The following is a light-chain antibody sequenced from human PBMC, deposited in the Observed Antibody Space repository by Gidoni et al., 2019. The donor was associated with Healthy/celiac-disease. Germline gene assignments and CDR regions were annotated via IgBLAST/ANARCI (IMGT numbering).Light chain of an antibody. Sequence: QSALTPPSSVSGSPRQSITIPCTGTSSDVGGYTYVSWCQQHQGKAPKLMIYDVINRPSGVSNRLSGSKSGNTASLTISGSQAEDEDDDYCSSYTSSSTDVVFGGGTKLTVL. V-gene: IGLV2-14*01. CDR1: SSDVGGYTY. CDR3: SSYTSSSTDVV. J-gene: IGLJ2*01. CDR2: DVI.